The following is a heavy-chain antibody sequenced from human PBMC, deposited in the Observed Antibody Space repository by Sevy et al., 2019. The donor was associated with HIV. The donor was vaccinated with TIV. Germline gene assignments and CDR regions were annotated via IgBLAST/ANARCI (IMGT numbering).Heavy chain of an antibody. J-gene: IGHJ4*02. V-gene: IGHV3-72*01. CDR3: ATHGGIGAAGRVFDY. CDR1: GFTFSDHY. CDR2: TRNKADGYTT. Sequence: GGSLRLSCVASGFTFSDHYMEWVRQAPGKGLEWVGRTRNKADGYTTEFAASVKGRFTISREESKNSPYVQMNSLEAEETAVYYCATHGGIGAAGRVFDYWGQGTLVTVSS. D-gene: IGHD6-13*01.